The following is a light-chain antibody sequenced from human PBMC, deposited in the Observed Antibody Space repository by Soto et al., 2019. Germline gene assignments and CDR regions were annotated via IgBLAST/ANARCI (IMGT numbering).Light chain of an antibody. CDR2: GAS. CDR3: QQYNNWPPIT. J-gene: IGKJ5*01. Sequence: EIAMTQAPAALSVSPGERAALSCRASQSVSSNLAWYQQKPGQAPRLLIYGASTRATGIPARFSGSGSGTEFTLTISSLQSEDFAIYYCQQYNNWPPITFGQGTRLEIK. V-gene: IGKV3-15*01. CDR1: QSVSSN.